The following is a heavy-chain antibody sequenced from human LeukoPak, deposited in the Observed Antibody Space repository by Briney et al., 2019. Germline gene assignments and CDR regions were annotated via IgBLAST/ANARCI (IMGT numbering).Heavy chain of an antibody. Sequence: ASVKVSCKASGYTFTSYGISWVRQAPGQGLEWMGWISAYNGNTNYAQKLQGRVTMTTDTSTSTAYMELRSLRSDDTAVYYCARGVRPTDRGYNRYYFDYWGQGTLVTVSS. CDR1: GYTFTSYG. J-gene: IGHJ4*02. V-gene: IGHV1-18*01. CDR3: ARGVRPTDRGYNRYYFDY. CDR2: ISAYNGNT. D-gene: IGHD5-24*01.